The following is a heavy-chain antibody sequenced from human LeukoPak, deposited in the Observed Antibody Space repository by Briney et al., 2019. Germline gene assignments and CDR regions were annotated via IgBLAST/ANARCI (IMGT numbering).Heavy chain of an antibody. CDR1: GDSVSSISVA. V-gene: IGHV6-1*01. J-gene: IGHJ6*02. CDR3: SLARSEYHYGMDV. CDR2: TYYRSKWYY. Sequence: SQSLSLTCAISGDSVSSISVAWNWIRQSPSRGLEWLGRTYYRSKWYYEYAVSVKSRINISPDTSKNQFSLQLTSVTPEDTAVYYCSLARSEYHYGMDVWGQGTTVTVSS.